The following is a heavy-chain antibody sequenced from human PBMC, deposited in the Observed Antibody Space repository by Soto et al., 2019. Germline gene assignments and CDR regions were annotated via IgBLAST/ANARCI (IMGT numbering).Heavy chain of an antibody. CDR2: INAGNGNT. V-gene: IGHV1-3*05. D-gene: IGHD2-21*02. CDR3: ARSIVVVTALDY. J-gene: IGHJ4*02. Sequence: QVQLVQSGAEEKKPRASVKVSCKASGYTFTSYAMHWVRQAPGQRLEWMGWINAGNGNTKYSQKFQGRVTITRDTSARTAYMELSSLRSEDTAVYYCARSIVVVTALDYWGQGTLVTVSS. CDR1: GYTFTSYA.